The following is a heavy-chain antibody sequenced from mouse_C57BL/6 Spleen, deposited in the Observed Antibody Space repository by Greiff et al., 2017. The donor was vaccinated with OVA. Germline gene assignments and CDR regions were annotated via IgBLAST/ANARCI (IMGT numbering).Heavy chain of an antibody. CDR3: ARSYGSSNWYFDV. D-gene: IGHD1-1*01. CDR2: IYPGDGDT. Sequence: VQLVESGPELVKPGASVKISCKASGYAFSSSWMNWVKQRPGKGLEWIGRIYPGDGDTNYNGKFKGKATLTADKSSSTAYMQLSSLTSEDSAVYFCARSYGSSNWYFDVWGTGTTVTVSS. V-gene: IGHV1-82*01. J-gene: IGHJ1*03. CDR1: GYAFSSSW.